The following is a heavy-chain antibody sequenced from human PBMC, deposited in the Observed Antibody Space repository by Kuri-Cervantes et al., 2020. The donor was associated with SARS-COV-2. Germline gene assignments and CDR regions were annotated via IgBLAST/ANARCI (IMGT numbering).Heavy chain of an antibody. CDR2: IIPIFGTA. V-gene: IGHV1-69*05. CDR1: GYTFTSYG. D-gene: IGHD1-26*01. J-gene: IGHJ5*02. Sequence: SVKVSCKASGYTFTSYGISWVRQAPGQGLEWMGGIIPIFGTANYAQKFQGRVTITTDESTSTAYMELRSLRSDDTAVYYCARAGGVGATRRWFDPWGQGTLVTVSS. CDR3: ARAGGVGATRRWFDP.